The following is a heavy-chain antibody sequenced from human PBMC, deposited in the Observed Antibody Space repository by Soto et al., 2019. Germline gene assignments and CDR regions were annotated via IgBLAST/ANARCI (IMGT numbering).Heavy chain of an antibody. J-gene: IGHJ4*02. CDR1: GDSISSGGYY. CDR3: ARDAVTYASGRREFYFDY. D-gene: IGHD3-10*01. CDR2: IYYSGNT. Sequence: SETLSLTCTVSGDSISSGGYYWSWIRQRPGKGLEWLGYIYYSGNTNYNPSLKSRVFISVETSKNRFSLRLTSVTAADAAVYYCARDAVTYASGRREFYFDYWGQGALVT. V-gene: IGHV4-31*03.